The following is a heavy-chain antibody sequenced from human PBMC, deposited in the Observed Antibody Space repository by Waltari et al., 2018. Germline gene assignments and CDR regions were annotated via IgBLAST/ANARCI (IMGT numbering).Heavy chain of an antibody. V-gene: IGHV1-18*01. J-gene: IGHJ5*02. D-gene: IGHD1-26*01. CDR2: INAYNGNT. CDR3: ATDQPREGATSGAWFDP. CDR1: GYTFTSSG. Sequence: QVQLVQSGAEVKKPGASVKVSCKASGYTFTSSGISWVRQAPGQGLEWMGWINAYNGNTNYAQKLQGRVTMTTDTSTSTAYIEARSLRTNDTAMYYCATDQPREGATSGAWFDPWGQGTLVIVSS.